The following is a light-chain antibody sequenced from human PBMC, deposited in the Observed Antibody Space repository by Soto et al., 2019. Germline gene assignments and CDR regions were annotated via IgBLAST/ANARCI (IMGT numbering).Light chain of an antibody. CDR3: CSYAGSSTSVV. V-gene: IGLV2-23*01. Sequence: QSALTQPASVPGSPGQSITISCTGTSSDVGSYNLVSWYQQHPGKAPKLMIYEGSKRPSGVSNRFSGSKSGNTASLTISGLQAEDEADYYCCSYAGSSTSVVFGGGTKVTVL. J-gene: IGLJ2*01. CDR2: EGS. CDR1: SSDVGSYNL.